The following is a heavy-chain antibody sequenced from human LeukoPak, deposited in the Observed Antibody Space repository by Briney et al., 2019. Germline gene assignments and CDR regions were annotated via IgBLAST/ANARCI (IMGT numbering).Heavy chain of an antibody. CDR2: IYQSGST. V-gene: IGHV4-39*01. CDR1: GGSISGSSHY. D-gene: IGHD6-19*01. Sequence: PSETLSLTCTVSGGSISGSSHYWGWIRQPPGKGLEWIGSIYQSGSTHYNFYLRSRVTIFVDTSKNQFSLKLSSVTAADTSVYYCARNSSGWSFDLWGRGTLVTVS. J-gene: IGHJ2*01. CDR3: ARNSSGWSFDL.